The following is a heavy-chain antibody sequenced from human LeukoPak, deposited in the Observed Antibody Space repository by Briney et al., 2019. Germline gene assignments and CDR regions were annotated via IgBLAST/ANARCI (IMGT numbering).Heavy chain of an antibody. D-gene: IGHD3-10*01. CDR2: INTDGSHT. CDR1: GFTFSSYW. Sequence: GGSLRLSCAASGFTFSSYWMHWVRQAPGKGLVWVSRINTDGSHTSHADSVKGRITISRDNAKNTLYLLMNSLRAEDTAVYYCATDYYGPDYWGQGTLVTVSS. V-gene: IGHV3-74*01. CDR3: ATDYYGPDY. J-gene: IGHJ4*02.